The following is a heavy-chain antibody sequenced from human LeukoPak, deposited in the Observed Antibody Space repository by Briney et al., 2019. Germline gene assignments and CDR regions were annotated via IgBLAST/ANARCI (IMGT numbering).Heavy chain of an antibody. CDR1: GFTFSSYA. V-gene: IGHV3-64*01. CDR3: ARVLRGTGPLGYFDY. Sequence: GGSLRLSCAASGFTFSSYAMHWVRQAPGKGLEYVSAISSNGGSTYYANSVKGRFTISRDNSKNTLYLQVGSLRAEDMAVYYCARVLRGTGPLGYFDYWGQGTLVTVSS. J-gene: IGHJ4*02. CDR2: ISSNGGST. D-gene: IGHD3-16*01.